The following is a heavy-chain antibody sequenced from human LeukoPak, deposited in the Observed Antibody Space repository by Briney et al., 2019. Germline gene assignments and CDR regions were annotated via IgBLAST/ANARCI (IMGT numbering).Heavy chain of an antibody. J-gene: IGHJ6*03. CDR3: VTARTFDYWSGSAYYFMDV. Sequence: ASVKVSCKVSGHTLTELSMHWVRQAPGKGLEWMGGLDPEEGEIVYAQKFLGRVTMTEDISTDTIYMEVSSLRSEDTAVYYCVTARTFDYWSGSAYYFMDVWGKGTTVIVSS. CDR2: LDPEEGEI. V-gene: IGHV1-24*01. D-gene: IGHD3-3*01. CDR1: GHTLTELS.